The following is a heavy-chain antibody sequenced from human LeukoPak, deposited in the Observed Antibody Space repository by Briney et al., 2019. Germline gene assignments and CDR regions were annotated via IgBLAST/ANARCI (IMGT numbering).Heavy chain of an antibody. J-gene: IGHJ4*02. D-gene: IGHD3-3*01. Sequence: GGSLRLSCAASGFTFGDYYMSWIRQAPGKGLEWVSAISGSGGSTYYADSVKGRFTISRDNSKNTLYLQMNSLRAEDTAVYYCAKSPAGEWLLLWGQGTLVTVSS. V-gene: IGHV3-23*01. CDR1: GFTFGDYY. CDR2: ISGSGGST. CDR3: AKSPAGEWLLL.